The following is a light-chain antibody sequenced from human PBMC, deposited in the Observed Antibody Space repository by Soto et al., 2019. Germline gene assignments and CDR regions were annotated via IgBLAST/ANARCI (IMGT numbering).Light chain of an antibody. Sequence: QSVLTQPASVSGSPGQSITIPCTGTSSDVGGYNYVSWYQQHPGKAPKLMIYDVSNRPSGVSNRFSGSKSGNTASLTISGLQAEDEADYYCSSYTSSSTLFGGGTKLTVL. J-gene: IGLJ2*01. V-gene: IGLV2-14*01. CDR1: SSDVGGYNY. CDR2: DVS. CDR3: SSYTSSSTL.